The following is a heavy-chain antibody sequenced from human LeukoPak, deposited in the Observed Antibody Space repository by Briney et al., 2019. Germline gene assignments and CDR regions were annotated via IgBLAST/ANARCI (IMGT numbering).Heavy chain of an antibody. J-gene: IGHJ4*02. Sequence: PGGSLRLSCAASGFTFDDYAMHWVRQAPGKGLEWVSGISWNSGSIGYADSVKGRFTISRDNAKNSLYLQMNSLRAEDTALYYCARDYYGSGAIDYWGQGTLVTVSS. D-gene: IGHD3-10*01. CDR2: ISWNSGSI. V-gene: IGHV3-9*01. CDR3: ARDYYGSGAIDY. CDR1: GFTFDDYA.